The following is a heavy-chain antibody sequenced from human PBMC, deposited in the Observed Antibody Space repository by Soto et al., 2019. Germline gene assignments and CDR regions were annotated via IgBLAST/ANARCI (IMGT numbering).Heavy chain of an antibody. CDR3: VKDAPQPFSD. J-gene: IGHJ4*02. Sequence: GGSMRLSCAASGFTFSSYSMNWVRQAPGKGLEWVSYISSSSSTIYYADSVKGRFTISRDNSKNTLYLQMNSLRVEDTAVYFCVKDAPQPFSDWGQGTLVTVSS. D-gene: IGHD3-3*02. V-gene: IGHV3-48*01. CDR1: GFTFSSYS. CDR2: ISSSSSTI.